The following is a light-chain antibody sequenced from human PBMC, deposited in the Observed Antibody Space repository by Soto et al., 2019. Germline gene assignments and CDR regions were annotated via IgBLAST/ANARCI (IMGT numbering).Light chain of an antibody. V-gene: IGKV1-5*03. CDR1: QSIRSW. Sequence: DIQLTQSPSTLAASVGDRGTITCRASQSIRSWLAWYQQKPGKAPKLLIYRASSLESGVPSRFSGSGSGTEFTLTISSLQPDDFATYYCQQYNSYPSFGGGTKVEIK. CDR2: RAS. CDR3: QQYNSYPS. J-gene: IGKJ4*01.